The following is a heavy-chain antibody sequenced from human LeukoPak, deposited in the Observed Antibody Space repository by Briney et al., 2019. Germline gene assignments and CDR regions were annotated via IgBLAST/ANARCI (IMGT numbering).Heavy chain of an antibody. CDR1: EYALTELS. D-gene: IGHD2-2*01. CDR2: FDPEAGET. Sequence: ASVKVSCKVSEYALTELSIHWVRQTPGKGLECMGGFDPEAGETIYAQKFQGRVTMTEDTSTDTAYMELSSLTSDDTAVYYCARVPYCSSTSCYQGTVYNWFDPWGQGTLVTVSS. V-gene: IGHV1-24*01. J-gene: IGHJ5*02. CDR3: ARVPYCSSTSCYQGTVYNWFDP.